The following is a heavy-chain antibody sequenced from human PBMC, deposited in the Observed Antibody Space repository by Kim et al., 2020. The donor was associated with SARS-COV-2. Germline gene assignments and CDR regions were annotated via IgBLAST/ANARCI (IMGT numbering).Heavy chain of an antibody. Sequence: YNPSLKSRVTISVDTSKNQFSLKLSSVTAADTAVYYCARQPCGGDCYPDYWGQGTLVTASS. D-gene: IGHD2-21*01. J-gene: IGHJ4*02. V-gene: IGHV4-39*01. CDR3: ARQPCGGDCYPDY.